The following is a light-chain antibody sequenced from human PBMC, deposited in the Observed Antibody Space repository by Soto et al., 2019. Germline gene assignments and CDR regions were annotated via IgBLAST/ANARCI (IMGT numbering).Light chain of an antibody. CDR1: QSISSW. V-gene: IGKV1-5*01. CDR2: DAS. Sequence: DIQMTQSPSTLAASVGDRVTITCRASQSISSWLAWYQQKPGKAPTVLIYDASILESGVPSRFSGSGSGTEFTLTISSLQPDDFATYYCQQYIDYSITFGQGTRLEIK. CDR3: QQYIDYSIT. J-gene: IGKJ5*01.